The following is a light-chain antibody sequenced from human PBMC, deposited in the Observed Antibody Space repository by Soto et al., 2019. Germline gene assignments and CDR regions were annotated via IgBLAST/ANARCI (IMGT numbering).Light chain of an antibody. CDR3: QQYNNWPPLP. Sequence: EVVMTQSPATLSVSPGERATLSCRASQSVGSKLAWYQQKPGQAPRLLIFDAFTRATGIPARFSGSGSGTEFTLFISSLQSEDFAVYYCQQYNNWPPLPFGGGTKVDIK. V-gene: IGKV3-15*01. CDR1: QSVGSK. CDR2: DAF. J-gene: IGKJ4*01.